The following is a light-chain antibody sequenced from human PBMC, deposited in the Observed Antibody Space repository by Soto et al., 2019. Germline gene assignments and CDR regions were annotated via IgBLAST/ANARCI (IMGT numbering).Light chain of an antibody. CDR2: GAS. Sequence: EIVLTQSPGTLSLSPGERATLSCRASQSVSSSYLAWYQQKPGQAPRLLIYGASSRATGIPDRFSGSGSGTDVTLTISRLEPEDFAVYYCQQYGSSPPITFGHGTRLEIK. CDR1: QSVSSSY. V-gene: IGKV3-20*01. J-gene: IGKJ5*01. CDR3: QQYGSSPPIT.